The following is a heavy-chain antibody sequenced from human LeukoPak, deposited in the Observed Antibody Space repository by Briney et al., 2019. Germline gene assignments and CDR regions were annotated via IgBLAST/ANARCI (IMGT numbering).Heavy chain of an antibody. D-gene: IGHD6-13*01. CDR2: IYYSGST. Sequence: PSETLSLTCTVSGGSISSYYLSWIRQPPGKGLEWIGYIYYSGSTNYNPSLKSRVTISVDTSKNQFSLKLSSVTAADTAVYYCARSSSWYYFDYWGQGTLVTVSS. V-gene: IGHV4-59*01. J-gene: IGHJ4*02. CDR3: ARSSSWYYFDY. CDR1: GGSISSYY.